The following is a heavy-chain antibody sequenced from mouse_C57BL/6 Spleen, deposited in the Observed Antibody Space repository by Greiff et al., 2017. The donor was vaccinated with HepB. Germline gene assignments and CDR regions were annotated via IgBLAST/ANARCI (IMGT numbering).Heavy chain of an antibody. D-gene: IGHD3-2*02. Sequence: QVQLQQPGAELVRPGSSVKLSCKASGYTFTSYWMHWVKQRPIQGLEWIGNIDPSDSETHYNQKFKDKATLTVDKSSSTAYMQLSSLTSEDSAVYYCARGWGQTAQARGFDYWGQGTTLTVSS. J-gene: IGHJ2*01. CDR3: ARGWGQTAQARGFDY. V-gene: IGHV1-52*01. CDR1: GYTFTSYW. CDR2: IDPSDSET.